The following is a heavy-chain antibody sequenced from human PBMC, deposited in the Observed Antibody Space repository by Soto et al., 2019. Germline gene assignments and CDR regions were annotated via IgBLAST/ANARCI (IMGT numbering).Heavy chain of an antibody. CDR3: ARACSSNSCYDVFDY. V-gene: IGHV4-4*07. CDR2: IYTSGST. D-gene: IGHD2-2*01. CDR1: GGSISSYY. J-gene: IGHJ4*02. Sequence: SETLSLTCTVSGGSISSYYWSWIRQPAGKGLEWIGRIYTSGSTNYNPSLKSGVTMSVDTSKNQFSLKLSSVTAADTAVYYCARACSSNSCYDVFDYWGQGTLVTVSS.